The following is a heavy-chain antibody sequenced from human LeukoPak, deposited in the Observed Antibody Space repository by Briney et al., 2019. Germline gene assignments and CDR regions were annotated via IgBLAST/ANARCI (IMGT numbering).Heavy chain of an antibody. CDR1: GGSISSYY. D-gene: IGHD5-12*01. V-gene: IGHV4-4*07. Sequence: PSETLSLTCTVSGGSISSYYWSWIRQPAGKGLEWIGRIYTSGSTNYNPSLKSRVTISVDTSKNQFSLKLSSVTAADTAVYFCARMATGSSYYGMDVWGQGTTVTVSS. CDR3: ARMATGSSYYGMDV. J-gene: IGHJ6*02. CDR2: IYTSGST.